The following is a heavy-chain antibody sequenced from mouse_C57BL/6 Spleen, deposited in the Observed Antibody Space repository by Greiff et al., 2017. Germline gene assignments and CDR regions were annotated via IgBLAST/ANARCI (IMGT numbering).Heavy chain of an antibody. V-gene: IGHV3-6*01. D-gene: IGHD1-1*01. CDR3: ARALVTTVFDY. J-gene: IGHJ2*01. CDR2: ISYDGSN. Sequence: EVQLQESGPGLVKPSQSLSLTCSVTGYSITSGYYWNWIRQFPGNKLEWMGYISYDGSNNYNPSLKNRISITRDTSKNQFFLKLNSVTTEDTATYYCARALVTTVFDYWGQGTTLTVSS. CDR1: GYSITSGYY.